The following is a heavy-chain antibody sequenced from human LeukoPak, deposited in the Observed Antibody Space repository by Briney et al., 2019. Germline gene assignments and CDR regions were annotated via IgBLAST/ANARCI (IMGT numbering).Heavy chain of an antibody. Sequence: SETLSLTCTVSGYSISSGYYWGWIRQPPGKGLEWIGSIYHSGSTYYNPSLKSRVTISVDTSKNQFSLELSSVTAADTAVYYCARGTMGDEGGYFQHWGQGTLVTVSS. CDR2: IYHSGST. J-gene: IGHJ1*01. D-gene: IGHD3-16*01. V-gene: IGHV4-38-2*02. CDR3: ARGTMGDEGGYFQH. CDR1: GYSISSGYY.